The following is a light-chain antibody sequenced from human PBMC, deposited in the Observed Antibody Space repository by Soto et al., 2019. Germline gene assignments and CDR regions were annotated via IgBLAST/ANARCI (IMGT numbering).Light chain of an antibody. CDR1: QSISRY. CDR2: AAS. CDR3: QQRHMWPIT. V-gene: IGKV1-39*01. Sequence: DIKMTQSPSSLSATVGDRVTITCRASQSISRYLNWYQQKPGKAPKLLIYAASSLQSGVPSRFSGSGSGTDFTLTISSLEPEDSAVYYCQQRHMWPITFGQGTRLEIK. J-gene: IGKJ5*01.